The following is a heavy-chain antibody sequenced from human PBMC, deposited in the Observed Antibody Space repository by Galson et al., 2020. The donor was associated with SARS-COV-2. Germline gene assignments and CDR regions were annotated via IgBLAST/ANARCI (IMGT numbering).Heavy chain of an antibody. D-gene: IGHD5-18*01. CDR2: INSDGSST. Sequence: GESLKISCAASGFTFSSYWMHWVRQAPGKGLVWVSRINSDGSSTSYADSVKGRFTISRDNAKNTLYLQMNSLRAEDTAVYYCARDGGVDTAMVTMGYYYYYGMDVWGQGTTVTVSS. V-gene: IGHV3-74*01. J-gene: IGHJ6*02. CDR1: GFTFSSYW. CDR3: ARDGGVDTAMVTMGYYYYYGMDV.